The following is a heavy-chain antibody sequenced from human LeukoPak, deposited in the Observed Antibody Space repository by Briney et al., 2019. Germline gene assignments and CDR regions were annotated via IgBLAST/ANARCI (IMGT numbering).Heavy chain of an antibody. V-gene: IGHV3-48*01. CDR1: GLTFSGYN. CDR2: ISTSSNTI. J-gene: IGHJ3*01. D-gene: IGHD3-10*01. Sequence: GGSLRLSCAASGLTFSGYNMPWVRQAPGTGLEWVSYISTSSNTIYYADSVKGRFTISRDNAKNSLFLQMNSLRAEDTAVYYCSRDLGLPGVWGQGTMVTVSS. CDR3: SRDLGLPGV.